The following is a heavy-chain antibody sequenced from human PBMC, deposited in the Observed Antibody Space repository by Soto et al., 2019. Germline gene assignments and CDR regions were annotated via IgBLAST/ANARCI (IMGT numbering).Heavy chain of an antibody. CDR2: INHSGST. J-gene: IGHJ4*02. CDR1: GGSFSGYY. V-gene: IGHV4-34*01. Sequence: SETLSLTCAVYGGSFSGYYWSWIRQPPGKGLEWIGEINHSGSTNYNPSLKSRVTMSIDTSKNQFSLRLRSVTAADTAIYYCARDRRGTSWYLDYWGQGSQVTVSS. D-gene: IGHD6-13*01. CDR3: ARDRRGTSWYLDY.